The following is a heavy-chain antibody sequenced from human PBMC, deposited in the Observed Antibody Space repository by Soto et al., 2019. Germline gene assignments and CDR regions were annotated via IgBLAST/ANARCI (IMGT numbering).Heavy chain of an antibody. CDR3: ARDGIAAAARPPHYYYGMDV. V-gene: IGHV1-69*13. J-gene: IGHJ6*02. CDR1: GGTFSSYA. CDR2: IVPIFGTA. Sequence: VKVSGKASGGTFSSYAISWVRQGPGQGLEWMGGIVPIFGTAKYAQKFQGRVRITADESTSPAYMELSSRSSEETAVYYCARDGIAAAARPPHYYYGMDVWGQGTTVTVSS. D-gene: IGHD6-13*01.